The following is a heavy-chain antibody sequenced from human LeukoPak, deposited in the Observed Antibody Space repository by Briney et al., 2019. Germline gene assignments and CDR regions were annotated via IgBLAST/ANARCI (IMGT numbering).Heavy chain of an antibody. J-gene: IGHJ4*02. CDR3: ARGALGYCTNGVCPSPQEFDY. Sequence: GGSLRLSCAASGFTFSSYAMHWVRQAPGKGLEYVSAISSNGGSTYYANSVKGRFTISRDNSKNTLYLQMGSLRAEDMAVYYCARGALGYCTNGVCPSPQEFDYWGQGTLVTVSS. CDR2: ISSNGGST. CDR1: GFTFSSYA. V-gene: IGHV3-64*01. D-gene: IGHD2-8*01.